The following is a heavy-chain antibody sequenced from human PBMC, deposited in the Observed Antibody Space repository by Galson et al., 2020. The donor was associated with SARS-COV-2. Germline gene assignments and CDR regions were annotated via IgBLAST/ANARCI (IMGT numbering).Heavy chain of an antibody. Sequence: TGGSLRLSCAASGFTFSSYAMHWVRHAPCKGLEWVAVISYDGSNNYYADSVKGRFTISRDNSKNTLYLQMNSLRAEDTAVYYCARDYGGIVGYWGQGTLVTVSS. CDR3: ARDYGGIVGY. CDR1: GFTFSSYA. CDR2: ISYDGSNN. V-gene: IGHV3-30-3*01. D-gene: IGHD1-26*01. J-gene: IGHJ4*02.